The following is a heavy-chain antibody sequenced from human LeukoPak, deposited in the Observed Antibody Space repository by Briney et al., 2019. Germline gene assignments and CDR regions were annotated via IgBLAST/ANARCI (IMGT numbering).Heavy chain of an antibody. Sequence: GGSLRLSCAASGFTFSNYGMNWVRQAPGKGLEWVSYISSSSDAIYYADSVKGRFTISRDNAKNSLYLEMNSLRDEDTAVYYCARAMRSGYDYWGQGTLVIVSS. V-gene: IGHV3-48*02. J-gene: IGHJ4*02. CDR3: ARAMRSGYDY. D-gene: IGHD5-12*01. CDR1: GFTFSNYG. CDR2: ISSSSDAI.